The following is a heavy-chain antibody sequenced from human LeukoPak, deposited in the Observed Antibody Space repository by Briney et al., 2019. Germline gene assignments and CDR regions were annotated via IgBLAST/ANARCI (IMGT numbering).Heavy chain of an antibody. CDR3: ARQRIAVAGTEFDY. D-gene: IGHD6-19*01. V-gene: IGHV4-39*01. CDR1: GGSISSSGRY. J-gene: IGHJ4*02. Sequence: SETLSLTCTVSGGSISSSGRYWGWLRQPPGKGLEWIGSIYYSGSTYYNPSLKSRVTISVDTSKNQFSLKLSSVTAADTAVYYCARQRIAVAGTEFDYWGQGTLVTVSS. CDR2: IYYSGST.